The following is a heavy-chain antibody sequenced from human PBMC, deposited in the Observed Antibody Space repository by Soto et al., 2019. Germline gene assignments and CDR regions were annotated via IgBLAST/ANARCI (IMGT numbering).Heavy chain of an antibody. J-gene: IGHJ5*02. CDR2: IYWNEDR. Sequence: QITLKESGPTLVNPTQTLTLTCTFSGFSLFTDGVNVAWIRQSPGKAPEWLANIYWNEDRRYRPSLRNRLTITKDTSNNQVVPTMTHMGPMDTATYYWANRDAKGAYDSWGQGTLVTVSS. D-gene: IGHD3-3*01. CDR1: GFSLFTDGVN. CDR3: ANRDAKGAYDS. V-gene: IGHV2-5*01.